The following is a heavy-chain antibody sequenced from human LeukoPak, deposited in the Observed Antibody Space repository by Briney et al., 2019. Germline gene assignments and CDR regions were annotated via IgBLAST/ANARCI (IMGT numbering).Heavy chain of an antibody. CDR1: GGSISSSSYY. D-gene: IGHD3-10*01. Sequence: PSETLSLTCTVSGGSISSSSYYWGWIRQPPGKGLEWIGSIYYSGSTYYNPSLQSRVTISVDTSKNQLYLKLSSVTAADTAVYYCARLDSGTYSPIDYWGQGTLVTVSS. CDR2: IYYSGST. J-gene: IGHJ4*02. CDR3: ARLDSGTYSPIDY. V-gene: IGHV4-39*01.